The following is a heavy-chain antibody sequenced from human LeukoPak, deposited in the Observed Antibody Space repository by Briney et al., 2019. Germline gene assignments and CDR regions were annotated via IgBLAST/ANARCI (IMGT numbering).Heavy chain of an antibody. Sequence: PGGSLRLSCAASGFTFSSYSMNWVRQAPGKGLEWASYISSSSSTIYYADSVKGRFTISRDNAKNSLYLQMNSLRAEDTAVYYCARAGGSSGYHYSDSWGQGTLVTVSS. CDR1: GFTFSSYS. CDR2: ISSSSSTI. CDR3: ARAGGSSGYHYSDS. J-gene: IGHJ4*02. D-gene: IGHD3-22*01. V-gene: IGHV3-48*04.